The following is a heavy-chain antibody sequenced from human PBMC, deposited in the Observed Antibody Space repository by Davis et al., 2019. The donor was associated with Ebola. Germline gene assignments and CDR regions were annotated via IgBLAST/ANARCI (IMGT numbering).Heavy chain of an antibody. CDR1: GYTFVTYG. J-gene: IGHJ4*02. CDR3: ARGSGLVATALDY. D-gene: IGHD3/OR15-3a*01. Sequence: ASVKVSCKTSGYTFVTYGINWVRQAPGQGLEWVGWITTHNGITRYAQKVQGRVTLTTDTSTKTAYLELGSLRSDDTAVYYCARGSGLVATALDYWGQGTMVTVSS. CDR2: ITTHNGIT. V-gene: IGHV1-18*04.